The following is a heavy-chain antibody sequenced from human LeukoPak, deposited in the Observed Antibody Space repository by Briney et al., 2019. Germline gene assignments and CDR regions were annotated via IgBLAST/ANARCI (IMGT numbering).Heavy chain of an antibody. CDR3: ARDVHGGAFDY. D-gene: IGHD4-23*01. CDR1: GFTFSNYW. J-gene: IGHJ4*02. CDR2: TKHDGSET. V-gene: IGHV3-7*01. Sequence: GGSLRLSCAGSGFTFSNYWMSWVRQAPGKGPEWVANTKHDGSETYYVDSVKGRFTISRDNAKNSLYLQMNSLRAEDTAVYYCARDVHGGAFDYWGQGTLVTVSS.